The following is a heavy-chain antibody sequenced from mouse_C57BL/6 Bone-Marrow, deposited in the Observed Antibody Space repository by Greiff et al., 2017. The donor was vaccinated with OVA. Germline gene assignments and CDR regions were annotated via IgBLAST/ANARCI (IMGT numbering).Heavy chain of an antibody. Sequence: LQESGAELVRPGASVTLSCKASGYTFTDYEMHWVKQTPVHGLEWIGAIDPETGGTAYNQKFKGKAILTADKSSSTAYMGLRSLTSEDSAVYYCTGLLLRFAYWGQGTLVTVSA. CDR3: TGLLLRFAY. CDR2: IDPETGGT. D-gene: IGHD1-1*01. V-gene: IGHV1-15*01. CDR1: GYTFTDYE. J-gene: IGHJ3*01.